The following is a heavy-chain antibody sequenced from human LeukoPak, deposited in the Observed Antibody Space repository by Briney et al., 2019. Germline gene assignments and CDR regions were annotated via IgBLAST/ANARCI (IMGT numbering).Heavy chain of an antibody. CDR2: IYETGNS. CDR1: GGSINSNY. Sequence: SETLSLTCTVSGGSINSNYWSWIRQPPGKGLEWIAYIYETGNSDYNPSLKSRVTVSIDTSKSQVSLKLSSVTAADTAVYYCARDYYGSGSLNWFDPWGQGTLVTVSS. J-gene: IGHJ5*02. CDR3: ARDYYGSGSLNWFDP. D-gene: IGHD3-10*01. V-gene: IGHV4-59*12.